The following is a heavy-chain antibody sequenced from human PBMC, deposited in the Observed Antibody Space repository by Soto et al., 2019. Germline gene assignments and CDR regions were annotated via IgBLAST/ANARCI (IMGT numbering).Heavy chain of an antibody. V-gene: IGHV1-69*12. Sequence: QVQLEQSGAEVKKPGSSVKVSCRASGGTFSNSALSWVRQAPGQGLEWIGGIMPIFRTPDYAQKFQGRVTITADESTSTSYRELSGPRRDDTAVYYCARDKDRVQLGGNYDYMFNVWGQGNTVSVSS. J-gene: IGHJ6*02. CDR2: IMPIFRTP. CDR1: GGTFSNSA. CDR3: ARDKDRVQLGGNYDYMFNV. D-gene: IGHD1-7*01.